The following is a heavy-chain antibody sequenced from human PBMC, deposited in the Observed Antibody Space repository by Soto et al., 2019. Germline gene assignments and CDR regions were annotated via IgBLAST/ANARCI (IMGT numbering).Heavy chain of an antibody. CDR2: INAGNGNT. Sequence: ASVKVSCKASGYTFTSYAMHWVRQAPGQRLEWMGWINAGNGNTKYSQKFQGRVTVSTDTSISTAYMELSSLRSEDTAVYYCARAVAVPADFDYWGQGTLVTVSS. V-gene: IGHV1-3*01. CDR1: GYTFTSYA. D-gene: IGHD6-19*01. CDR3: ARAVAVPADFDY. J-gene: IGHJ4*02.